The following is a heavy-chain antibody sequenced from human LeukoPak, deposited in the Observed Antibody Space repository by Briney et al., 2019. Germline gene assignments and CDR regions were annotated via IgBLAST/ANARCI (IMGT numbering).Heavy chain of an antibody. Sequence: GGTLRLSCAGSGFTFGGYGMHWFRQTPGKGLEWVAVIAYDGSRAFYADSVKGRFTTSRDNSKNTMSVQMDDLRAEDTAVYYCTRYNNDHFDYWGQGTLVTVSS. V-gene: IGHV3-33*01. J-gene: IGHJ4*02. CDR2: IAYDGSRA. CDR1: GFTFGGYG. CDR3: TRYNNDHFDY. D-gene: IGHD1-14*01.